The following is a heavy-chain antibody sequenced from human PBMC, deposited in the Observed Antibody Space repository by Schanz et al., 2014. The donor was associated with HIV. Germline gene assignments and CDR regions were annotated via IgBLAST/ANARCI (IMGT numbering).Heavy chain of an antibody. V-gene: IGHV1-69*06. CDR2: IIPILGGA. Sequence: QVLLVQSGAEVKKPGSSVKVSCKASGGALSMYAINWVRQAPGQGLEWMGDIIPILGGANYAQKFQGRVTITVDKSTSTVYMELXGLRSEDTAIYYCARDMPRDGSYFRAFDIWGQGTMVTVSP. CDR3: ARDMPRDGSYFRAFDI. CDR1: GGALSMYA. D-gene: IGHD1-26*01. J-gene: IGHJ3*02.